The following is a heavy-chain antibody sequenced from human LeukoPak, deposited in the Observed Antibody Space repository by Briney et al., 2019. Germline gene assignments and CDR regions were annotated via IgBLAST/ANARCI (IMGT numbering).Heavy chain of an antibody. Sequence: PGGSLRLSCTASGFTFSGYSMNWVRQAPGKGLEWVSSISSSSSYIYYTDSLKGRFTISRDNAKNSLYLQMNSLRAEDTAVYYCARGTCSGTSCPLFDYWGQGTLVTVSS. CDR1: GFTFSGYS. D-gene: IGHD2-2*01. CDR3: ARGTCSGTSCPLFDY. V-gene: IGHV3-21*01. CDR2: ISSSSSYI. J-gene: IGHJ4*02.